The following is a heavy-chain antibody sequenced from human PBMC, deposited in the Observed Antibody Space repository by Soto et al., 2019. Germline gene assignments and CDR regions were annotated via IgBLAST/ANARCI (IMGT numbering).Heavy chain of an antibody. CDR2: INPSGGST. CDR3: ARADYYDSSGFYYDY. J-gene: IGHJ4*02. D-gene: IGHD3-22*01. V-gene: IGHV1-46*01. CDR1: GYIFTNHY. Sequence: QVQLVQSGAEVKKPGASVKVSCKASGYIFTNHYIHWVRQAPGQGLEWMGIINPSGGSTNYLQMFQGRATMTRDTPTSTVFMELSSLRSEDTAGYFCARADYYDSSGFYYDYWGQGTLVTVSS.